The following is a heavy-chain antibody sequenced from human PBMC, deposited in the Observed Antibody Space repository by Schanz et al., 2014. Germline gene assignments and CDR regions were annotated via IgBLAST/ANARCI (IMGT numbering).Heavy chain of an antibody. CDR1: GFTFSSYA. CDR3: VSSGSYSSYAF. Sequence: EVHLLDSGGGLVQPGGSLRLSCAASGFTFSSYAMSWVRQAPGKGLEWVSSISSGGNPYYANSVKGRFGISRDNAKNSLYLQMNSLRAEDTAVYHCVSSGSYSSYAFWGQGTLVTVSS. CDR2: ISSGGNP. V-gene: IGHV3-23*01. J-gene: IGHJ4*02. D-gene: IGHD3-10*01.